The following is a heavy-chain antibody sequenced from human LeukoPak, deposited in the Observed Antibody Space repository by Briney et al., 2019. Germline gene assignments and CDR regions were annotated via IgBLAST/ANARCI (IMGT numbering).Heavy chain of an antibody. CDR3: ARDPPEPGSTFDY. V-gene: IGHV3-21*01. D-gene: IGHD2-15*01. Sequence: GGSLRLSCAASGFTFSSYSMSWVRQAPGKGLEWVSSISSSSSYIYYADSVKGRFTISRDNAKNSLYLQMNSLRAEDTAVYYCARDPPEPGSTFDYWGQGTLVTVSS. CDR2: ISSSSSYI. J-gene: IGHJ4*02. CDR1: GFTFSSYS.